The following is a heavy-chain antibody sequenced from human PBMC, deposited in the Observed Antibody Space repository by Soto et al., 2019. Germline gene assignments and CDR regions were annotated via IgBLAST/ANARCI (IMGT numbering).Heavy chain of an antibody. CDR2: ISYDGSNK. CDR1: GFTFSSYA. Sequence: GGSLRLSCAASGFTFSSYAMHWVRQAPGKGLEWVAVISYDGSNKYYADSVKGRFTISRDNSKNTLYLQMNSLRAEDTAVYYCARAPISKVVVATWEGGLDPWGQGTLVTVSS. D-gene: IGHD3-22*01. CDR3: ARAPISKVVVATWEGGLDP. J-gene: IGHJ5*02. V-gene: IGHV3-30-3*01.